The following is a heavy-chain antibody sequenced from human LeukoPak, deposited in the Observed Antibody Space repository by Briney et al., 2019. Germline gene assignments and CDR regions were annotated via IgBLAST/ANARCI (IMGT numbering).Heavy chain of an antibody. D-gene: IGHD1-14*01. CDR1: GFTVNRNV. CDR3: ARDLAGFEEPRYYYYMDV. V-gene: IGHV3-66*02. Sequence: GGPLKLSCVASGFTVNRNVMSWVRQAPGKGLEWVSLIYSDDRAFYADSVKGRFTIPRNKSKNTLFLQMSSLKPEDTAIYYCARDLAGFEEPRYYYYMDVWGKGTTVTVSS. J-gene: IGHJ6*03. CDR2: IYSDDRA.